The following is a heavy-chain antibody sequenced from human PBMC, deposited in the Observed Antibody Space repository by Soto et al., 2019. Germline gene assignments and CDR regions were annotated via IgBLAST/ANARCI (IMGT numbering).Heavy chain of an antibody. Sequence: EVQLVESGGGLVKPGGSLRLSCAASGFTFSSYSMNWVRQAPGKGLEWVSSISSSSSYIYYADSLKGRFTISRDNAKNSLYLQMNSLRAEDTAVYYCARDEGYSSGWYEVWGQGTLVTVSS. CDR1: GFTFSSYS. CDR2: ISSSSSYI. CDR3: ARDEGYSSGWYEV. J-gene: IGHJ4*02. V-gene: IGHV3-21*01. D-gene: IGHD6-19*01.